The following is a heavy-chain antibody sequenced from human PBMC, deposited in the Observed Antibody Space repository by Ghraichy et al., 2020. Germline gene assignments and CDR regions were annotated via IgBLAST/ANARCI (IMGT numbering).Heavy chain of an antibody. D-gene: IGHD5-18*01. CDR2: IYYNGGT. J-gene: IGHJ4*02. V-gene: IGHV4-59*01. CDR1: GDSISRYY. Sequence: SQTLSLTCSVSGDSISRYYWTWIRQSPGGGLEWIGYIYYNGGTQYNPSLKGRVSISRDTSRNQFSLTLTSAAAADTAVYFCARSRYGSSFDYWGQGTLVTVSS. CDR3: ARSRYGSSFDY.